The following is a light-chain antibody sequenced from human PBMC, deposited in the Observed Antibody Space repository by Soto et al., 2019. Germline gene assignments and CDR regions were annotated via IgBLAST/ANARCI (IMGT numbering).Light chain of an antibody. CDR2: DVS. CDR1: SSDVGSYNY. CDR3: SSYTRSSSVV. V-gene: IGLV2-14*01. J-gene: IGLJ2*01. Sequence: QSVLTQPASVSGSPGQSITISCTGTSSDVGSYNYVSWYQQPPGKAPKLMIYDVSNRPSGVSNRFSGSKSGNTASLTISGLQAEDEADYYCSSYTRSSSVVFGGGTQLTVL.